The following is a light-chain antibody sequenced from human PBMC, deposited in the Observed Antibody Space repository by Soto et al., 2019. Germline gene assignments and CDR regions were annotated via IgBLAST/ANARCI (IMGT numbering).Light chain of an antibody. CDR2: DVS. Sequence: QSALTQPASVSGSPGQSIAISCTGTSSDVGGYNSVSWYQQYPGKAPKLMTHDVSNRPSGVSNRFSGSKSGNTASLTISGLQAEDEADYYCSSFTTSTSYVFGSGTKVTVL. V-gene: IGLV2-14*01. J-gene: IGLJ1*01. CDR1: SSDVGGYNS. CDR3: SSFTTSTSYV.